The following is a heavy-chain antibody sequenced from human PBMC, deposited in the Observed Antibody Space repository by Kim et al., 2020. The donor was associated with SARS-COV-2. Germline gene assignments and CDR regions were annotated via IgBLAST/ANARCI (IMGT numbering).Heavy chain of an antibody. CDR1: GFTFDDYA. CDR3: AKDYIYGSGSHVDY. CDR2: ISGDGGST. Sequence: GGSLRLSCAASGFTFDDYAMHWVRQAPGKGLEWVSLISGDGGSTYYADSVKGRFTISRDNSKNSLYLQMNSLRTEDTALYYCAKDYIYGSGSHVDYWGQGTLVTVSS. V-gene: IGHV3-43*02. J-gene: IGHJ4*02. D-gene: IGHD3-10*01.